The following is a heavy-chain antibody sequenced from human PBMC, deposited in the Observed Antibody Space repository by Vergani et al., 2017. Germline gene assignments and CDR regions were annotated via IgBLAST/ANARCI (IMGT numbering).Heavy chain of an antibody. CDR2: IQFDGSNQ. D-gene: IGHD3-16*01. CDR3: AKHFRGWGIDY. Sequence: QVQLVESGGGVVQRGGSLRLSCATSGFTVSNYDMQWIRQGPGKGLEFVAFIQFDGSNQYYADSVTGRFTLSRDFSKNTLYLQMNSLRTDDTATYYCAKHFRGWGIDYWGQGTQVIVSS. V-gene: IGHV3-30*02. CDR1: GFTVSNYD. J-gene: IGHJ4*02.